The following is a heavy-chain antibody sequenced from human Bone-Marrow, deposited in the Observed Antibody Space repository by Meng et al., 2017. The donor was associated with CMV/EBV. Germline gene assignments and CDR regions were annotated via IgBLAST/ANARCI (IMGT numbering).Heavy chain of an antibody. J-gene: IGHJ6*02. V-gene: IGHV3-7*01. CDR2: IKQDGSEK. CDR1: GFTFSSYW. Sequence: GGSLSLPCAASGFTFSSYWMSWVRQAPGKGLEWVANIKQDGSEKDYVDSVKGRFTISRDNAKNSLYLQMNSLRAEDTDVYYCGRGIWGVIRDYYYGMDVWGQGTTVTVSS. D-gene: IGHD3-16*02. CDR3: GRGIWGVIRDYYYGMDV.